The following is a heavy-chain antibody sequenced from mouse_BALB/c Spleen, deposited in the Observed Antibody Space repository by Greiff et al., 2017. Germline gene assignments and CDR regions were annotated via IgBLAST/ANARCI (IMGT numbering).Heavy chain of an antibody. CDR3: ARAIYYYGSSYEDYAMDY. J-gene: IGHJ4*01. D-gene: IGHD1-1*01. V-gene: IGHV5-6-5*01. Sequence: EVKVVESGGGLVKPGGSLKLSCAASGFTFSSYAMSWVRQTPEKRLEWVASISSGGSTYYPDSVKGRFTISRDNARNILYLQMSSLRSEDTAMYYCARAIYYYGSSYEDYAMDYWGQGTSVTVSS. CDR1: GFTFSSYA. CDR2: ISSGGST.